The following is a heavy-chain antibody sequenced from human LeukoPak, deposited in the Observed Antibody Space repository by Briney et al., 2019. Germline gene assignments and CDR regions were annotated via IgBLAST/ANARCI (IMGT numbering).Heavy chain of an antibody. CDR3: ARAPTYYDFWSGYYGNSNDAFDI. CDR2: IYYSGST. Sequence: SETLSLTCTVSGGSISSSSYYWGWIRQPPGTGLEWIGSIYYSGSTYYNPSLKSRVTISVDTSKNQFSLKLSSVTAADTAVYYCARAPTYYDFWSGYYGNSNDAFDIWGQGTMVTVSS. D-gene: IGHD3-3*01. V-gene: IGHV4-39*07. CDR1: GGSISSSSYY. J-gene: IGHJ3*02.